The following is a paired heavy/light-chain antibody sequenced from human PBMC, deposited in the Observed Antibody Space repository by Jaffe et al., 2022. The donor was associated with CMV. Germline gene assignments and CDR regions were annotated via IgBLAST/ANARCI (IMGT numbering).Light chain of an antibody. V-gene: IGKV3-15*01. J-gene: IGKJ1*01. CDR3: QQYNNWPPWT. CDR2: GVS. CDR1: QSVSTN. Sequence: DIMMTQSPATLSVSPGERATLSCRASQSVSTNLAWYQQKPGQAPRLLIYGVSTRATGIPARFSGSGSGTEFTLTINSLQSEDFAVYYCQQYNNWPPWTFGQGTKVEIK.
Heavy chain of an antibody. V-gene: IGHV4-59*01. Sequence: QVQLQESGPGLVKPSETLSLTCTVSGGSINNYYWSWIRQSPGKGLEWIGYIYYTGSTNYNPSLESRVTISVDTSKNQFSLKLSSVTAADTAVYYCVRDSTAFYGLFHRWGQGTLVTVSS. CDR2: IYYTGST. J-gene: IGHJ1*01. CDR1: GGSINNYY. CDR3: VRDSTAFYGLFHR. D-gene: IGHD4-17*01.